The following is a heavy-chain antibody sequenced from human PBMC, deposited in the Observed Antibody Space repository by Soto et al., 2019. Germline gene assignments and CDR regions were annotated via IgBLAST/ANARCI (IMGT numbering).Heavy chain of an antibody. CDR3: ATETSTWGC. Sequence: EVKLVESGGGLVQPGGSLRLSCVASGFALSNYWINWVRQAPGKGLEWVANIKQDGSERNYVDSVKGRFTISRDNARNSLYLQMNSLRAEDTAAYYCATETSTWGCWGQGTLVTVSS. CDR1: GFALSNYW. CDR2: IKQDGSER. V-gene: IGHV3-7*05. D-gene: IGHD7-27*01. J-gene: IGHJ4*02.